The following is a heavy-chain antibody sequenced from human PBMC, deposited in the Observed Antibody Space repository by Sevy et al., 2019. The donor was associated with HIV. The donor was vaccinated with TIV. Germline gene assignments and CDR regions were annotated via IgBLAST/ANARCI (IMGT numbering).Heavy chain of an antibody. J-gene: IGHJ4*02. CDR3: AGENAWGRGYS. D-gene: IGHD1-26*01. CDR2: IYYNGHI. V-gene: IGHV4-59*08. CDR1: GGSITSLY. Sequence: SETLSLTCTVSGGSITSLYWNWIRQPPGKGLEWIANIYYNGHINYNPSLKSRVTLSLDTSKNQFSLRLNSVTAADTAMYYCAGENAWGRGYSWGQGTLVIVSS.